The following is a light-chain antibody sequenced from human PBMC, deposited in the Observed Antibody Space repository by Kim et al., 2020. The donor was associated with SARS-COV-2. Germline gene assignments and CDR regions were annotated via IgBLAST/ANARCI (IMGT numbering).Light chain of an antibody. V-gene: IGLV1-44*01. CDR2: DDN. CDR3: ATWDVSLNGWV. J-gene: IGLJ3*02. CDR1: SSNVGLHF. Sequence: GQRVTIACSGSSSNVGLHFVNWYQQRPGTAPTVFIYDDNQRPSGVPDRFSGSRSGTSASPAISGLQSGDEADYYCATWDVSLNGWVFGGGTQLTVL.